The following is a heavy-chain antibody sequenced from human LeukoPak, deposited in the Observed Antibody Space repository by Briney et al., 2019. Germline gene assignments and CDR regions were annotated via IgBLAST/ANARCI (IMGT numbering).Heavy chain of an antibody. CDR2: INHSGST. V-gene: IGHV4-34*01. J-gene: IGHJ4*02. CDR1: GGSFSGYY. CDR3: AGYEWLLHAFDY. D-gene: IGHD3-22*01. Sequence: SETLSLACAVYGGSFSGYYWSWIRQPPGKGLEWIGEINHSGSTNYNPSLKSRVTISVDTSKNQFSLKLSSVTAADTAVYYCAGYEWLLHAFDYWGQGTLVTVSS.